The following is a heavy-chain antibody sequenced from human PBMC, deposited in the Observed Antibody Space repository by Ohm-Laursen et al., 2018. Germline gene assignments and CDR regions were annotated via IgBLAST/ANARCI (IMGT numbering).Heavy chain of an antibody. D-gene: IGHD1-14*01. V-gene: IGHV4-59*01. CDR2: IYYSGST. Sequence: GTLSLTCTVSGGSISSYYWSWIRQPPGKGLEWIGYIYYSGSTNYNPSLKSRVTISVDTSKNQLSLKLSSVTAADPAVYYCAKGGSSRNHYYYGMDVWGQGTTVTVSS. J-gene: IGHJ6*02. CDR1: GGSISSYY. CDR3: AKGGSSRNHYYYGMDV.